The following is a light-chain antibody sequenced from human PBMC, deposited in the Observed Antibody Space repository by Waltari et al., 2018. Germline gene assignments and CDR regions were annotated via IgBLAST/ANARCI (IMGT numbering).Light chain of an antibody. CDR2: DVS. Sequence: QSALTQPASVSGSPGQSITISCTGTSSDVGGYNYVSWYQQRPGKAPKVMIYDVSYRPSGVSNRFSGAKSGNTASLTISGLHAEDEADYYCASYTSSSTWVFGGGTKLTVL. V-gene: IGLV2-14*03. CDR3: ASYTSSSTWV. CDR1: SSDVGGYNY. J-gene: IGLJ3*02.